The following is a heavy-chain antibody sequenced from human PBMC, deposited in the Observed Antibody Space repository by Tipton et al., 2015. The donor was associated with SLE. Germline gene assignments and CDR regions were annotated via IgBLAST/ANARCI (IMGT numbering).Heavy chain of an antibody. CDR3: ARDGGIVVVPAATTSYYMDV. D-gene: IGHD2-2*01. CDR1: GFTFSDYY. V-gene: IGHV3-11*04. CDR2: ISSSGSTI. J-gene: IGHJ6*03. Sequence: SLRLSCAASGFTFSDYYMSWIRQAPGKGLEWVSYISSSGSTIYYADSVKGRFTISRDNAKNSLYLQMNSLRAEDTAVYYCARDGGIVVVPAATTSYYMDVWGKGTTVTVSS.